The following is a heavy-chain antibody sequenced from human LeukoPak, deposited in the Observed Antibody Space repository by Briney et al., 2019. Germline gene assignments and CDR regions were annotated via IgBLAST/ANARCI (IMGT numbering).Heavy chain of an antibody. J-gene: IGHJ4*02. V-gene: IGHV3-11*01. CDR1: GLTFSGYY. CDR2: ISSSGTTI. Sequence: PGGSLRLSCAASGLTFSGYYMSWIRQAPGKGLEWVSYISSSGTTIYYADSVKGRFTISRDNAKNPLYLQMNSLRAEDTAVYFCARWDSSGCLDYWGQGTLVTVSS. D-gene: IGHD3-22*01. CDR3: ARWDSSGCLDY.